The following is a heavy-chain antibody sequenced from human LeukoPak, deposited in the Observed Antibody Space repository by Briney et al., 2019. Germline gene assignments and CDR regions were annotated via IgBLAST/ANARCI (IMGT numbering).Heavy chain of an antibody. CDR3: VRWYYYGSGRRQFDY. D-gene: IGHD3-10*01. Sequence: SETLSLTCTVSGGSISSGDYYWSWIRQPPGKGLEWIGYIYYSGSTSYNPSLKSRVTISVDTSKNQFSLNLSSVTAADTAVYYCVRWYYYGSGRRQFDYWGQGTLVTVSS. J-gene: IGHJ4*02. CDR2: IYYSGST. V-gene: IGHV4-30-4*01. CDR1: GGSISSGDYY.